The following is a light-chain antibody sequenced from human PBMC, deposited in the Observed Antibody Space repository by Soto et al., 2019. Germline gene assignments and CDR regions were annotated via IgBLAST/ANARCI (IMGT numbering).Light chain of an antibody. V-gene: IGKV1-5*01. CDR1: QSISSW. J-gene: IGKJ4*01. Sequence: DIQMTQSPSTLSASVGDRVTITCRASQSISSWLAGYQQKLGRAPRLLIYDASSLESGVPSRFSGSGYGTEFTLTISSLQPDDFATYYCQQYNTYSSLTFGGGTKVEIK. CDR2: DAS. CDR3: QQYNTYSSLT.